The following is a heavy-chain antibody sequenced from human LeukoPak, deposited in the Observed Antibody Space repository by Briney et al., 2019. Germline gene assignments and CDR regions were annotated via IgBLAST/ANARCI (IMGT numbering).Heavy chain of an antibody. CDR1: GYTFTGYY. CDR3: ARPPQPHQQWRGLWGMDV. Sequence: ASVKVSCKASGYTFTGYYMHWVRQAPGQGLEWMGWINPNSGGTNYAQKFQGRVTMTRDTSISTAYMELSRLRSDDTAVYYCARPPQPHQQWRGLWGMDVWGQGTTVTVSS. D-gene: IGHD6-19*01. CDR2: INPNSGGT. J-gene: IGHJ6*02. V-gene: IGHV1-2*02.